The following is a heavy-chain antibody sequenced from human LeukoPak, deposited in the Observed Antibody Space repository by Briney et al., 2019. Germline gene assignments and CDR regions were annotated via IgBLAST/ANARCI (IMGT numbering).Heavy chain of an antibody. Sequence: SETLSLTCAVYGGSFSGYYWSWIRQPPGKGLEWIGEINHSGSTNYNPSLKSRVTISVDTSKNQFSLKLSSVTAADTAVYYCARGEQQLGTYYYYYYGMDVWGQGTTVTVSS. D-gene: IGHD6-13*01. CDR3: ARGEQQLGTYYYYYYGMDV. CDR1: GGSFSGYY. V-gene: IGHV4-34*01. CDR2: INHSGST. J-gene: IGHJ6*02.